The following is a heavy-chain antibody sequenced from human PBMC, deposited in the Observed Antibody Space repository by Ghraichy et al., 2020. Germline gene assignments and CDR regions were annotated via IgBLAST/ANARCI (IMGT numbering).Heavy chain of an antibody. Sequence: SVKVSCKASGGTFSSYAISWVRQAPGQGLEWMGGIIPIFGTANYAQKLQGRVTITADESTSTAYMELSSLRSEDTAVYYCARGGTVASYYFDYWGQGTLVTVSS. D-gene: IGHD4-23*01. CDR1: GGTFSSYA. J-gene: IGHJ4*02. CDR2: IIPIFGTA. V-gene: IGHV1-69*13. CDR3: ARGGTVASYYFDY.